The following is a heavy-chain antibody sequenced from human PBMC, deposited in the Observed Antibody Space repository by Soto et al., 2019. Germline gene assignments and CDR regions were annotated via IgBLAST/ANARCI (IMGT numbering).Heavy chain of an antibody. D-gene: IGHD2-15*01. CDR3: ARGTTGGSGYSV. Sequence: PSETLSLTCTVSGGSITTGEYYWTWIRQPPGKGLEWIGYIFHNGDTYYNTSLQSRLAISIDTSRTQFSLRLSSVTAADTAVYYCARGTTGGSGYSVWGRGT. V-gene: IGHV4-30-4*01. CDR1: GGSITTGEYY. J-gene: IGHJ4*02. CDR2: IFHNGDT.